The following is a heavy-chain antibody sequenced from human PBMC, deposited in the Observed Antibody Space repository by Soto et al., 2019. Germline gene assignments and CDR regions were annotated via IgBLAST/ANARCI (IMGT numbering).Heavy chain of an antibody. D-gene: IGHD2-21*02. J-gene: IGHJ4*02. CDR2: ISGSAGGT. V-gene: IGHV3-23*01. CDR3: AKDMSAAYCGGDCYSVFDD. CDR1: GFSFSSYS. Sequence: EVQLLESGGGLVQPGGSLRLSCAASGFSFSSYSMSWVRQAPGKGLEWVSSISGSAGGTYYADSVKGRFTISRDNSKNTLFLRMNSLRAEDTAIYYCAKDMSAAYCGGDCYSVFDDWGQGTLVTVSS.